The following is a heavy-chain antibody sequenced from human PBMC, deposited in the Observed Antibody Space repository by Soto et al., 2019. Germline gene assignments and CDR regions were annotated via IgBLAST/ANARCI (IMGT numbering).Heavy chain of an antibody. D-gene: IGHD3-3*01. CDR2: ISSGAIT. Sequence: EVQLVESGGGLIQPGGSLRLSCGASGFSVSSTYMNWVRQAPGKGLEWVSVISSGAITYYADSVRGRLTISRDNSNNTLYLQMNTLRPEDTAVYYCAKDLPIMIFGSAPPVYGMDVWGQGTMVTVSS. J-gene: IGHJ6*02. CDR3: AKDLPIMIFGSAPPVYGMDV. CDR1: GFSVSSTY. V-gene: IGHV3-53*01.